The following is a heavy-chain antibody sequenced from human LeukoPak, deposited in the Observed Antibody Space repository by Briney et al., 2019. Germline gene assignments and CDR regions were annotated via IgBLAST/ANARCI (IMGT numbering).Heavy chain of an antibody. CDR1: GESFSGFY. J-gene: IGHJ4*02. Sequence: PSETLSLTCAVYGESFSGFYWSWIRQSPGKGLEWIGEINHGGSTNYNPSLKTRVTISVDTSKNQFSLKLRSVTAADTAVYYCARSVKGLRYFDWLYYFDYWGQGTLVTVSS. CDR2: INHGGST. D-gene: IGHD3-9*01. CDR3: ARSVKGLRYFDWLYYFDY. V-gene: IGHV4-34*01.